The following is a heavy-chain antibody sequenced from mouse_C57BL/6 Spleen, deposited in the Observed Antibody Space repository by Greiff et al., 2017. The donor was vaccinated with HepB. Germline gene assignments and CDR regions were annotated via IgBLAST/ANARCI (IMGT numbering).Heavy chain of an antibody. CDR2: INPNNGGT. V-gene: IGHV1-26*01. CDR3: ARGGYYGTLFAC. Sequence: VQLQQSGPELVKPGASVKISCKASGYTFTDYYMNWVKQSHGKSLEWIGDINPNNGGTSYNQKFKGKATLTVDKSSSTAYMELRSLTSEDSAVYYCARGGYYGTLFACWGQGTLVTVSA. CDR1: GYTFTDYY. D-gene: IGHD1-1*01. J-gene: IGHJ3*01.